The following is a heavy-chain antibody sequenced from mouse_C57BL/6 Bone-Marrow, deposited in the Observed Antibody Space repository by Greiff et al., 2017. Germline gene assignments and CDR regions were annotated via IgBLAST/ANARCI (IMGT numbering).Heavy chain of an antibody. J-gene: IGHJ1*03. V-gene: IGHV5-9-1*02. Sequence: EVKVVESGEGLVKPGGSLKLSCAASGFTFSSYAMSWVRQTPEKRLEWVAYISSGGDYIYYADTVKGRFTISRDNARNTLYLQMRSLKSEDTAMYYCTRGTGTLGYFDVWGTGTTVTVSS. CDR1: GFTFSSYA. D-gene: IGHD4-1*01. CDR2: ISSGGDYI. CDR3: TRGTGTLGYFDV.